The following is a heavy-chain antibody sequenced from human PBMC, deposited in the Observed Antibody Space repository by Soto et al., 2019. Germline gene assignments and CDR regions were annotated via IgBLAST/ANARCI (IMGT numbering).Heavy chain of an antibody. D-gene: IGHD2-21*02. J-gene: IGHJ4*02. V-gene: IGHV1-18*04. CDR3: ARGQLQSDCDY. CDR1: GYKFPSYG. CDR2: ISAYNANT. Sequence: ASVKVSCKASGYKFPSYGISWVRQPPGQGLEWMGWISAYNANTDYAQQLQGRVTMTTDTSTSTAYMELRSLRSDDTAVYYCARGQLQSDCDYWGQGTLVTVPS.